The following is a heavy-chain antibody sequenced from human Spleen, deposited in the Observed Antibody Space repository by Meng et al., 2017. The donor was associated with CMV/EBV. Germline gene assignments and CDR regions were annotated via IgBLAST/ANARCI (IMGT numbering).Heavy chain of an antibody. CDR2: IRSKANSYAT. Sequence: FTFSGFAMHWARQASGKGLEWIGRIRSKANSYATAYGASVKGRFTISRDDSENTAYLQMKSLKTEDTAVYYCARDLYYDLYPSWFDPWGPGTLVTVSS. CDR3: ARDLYYDLYPSWFDP. D-gene: IGHD3-3*01. CDR1: FTFSGFA. J-gene: IGHJ5*02. V-gene: IGHV3-73*01.